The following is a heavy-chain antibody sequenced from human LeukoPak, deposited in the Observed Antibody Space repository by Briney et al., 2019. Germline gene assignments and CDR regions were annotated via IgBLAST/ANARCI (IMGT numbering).Heavy chain of an antibody. CDR2: TNGSPT. CDR1: GITFSNYA. V-gene: IGHV3-74*01. Sequence: GGSLRLSCAASGITFSNYAMHWVRQAPGKGLVWVSRTNGSPTQYADSVKGRFTISRVNAKNTLYLQMNSLRAEDTAVYYCAGDLISGSGSLGYWGQGTLVTVSS. CDR3: AGDLISGSGSLGY. D-gene: IGHD3-10*01. J-gene: IGHJ4*02.